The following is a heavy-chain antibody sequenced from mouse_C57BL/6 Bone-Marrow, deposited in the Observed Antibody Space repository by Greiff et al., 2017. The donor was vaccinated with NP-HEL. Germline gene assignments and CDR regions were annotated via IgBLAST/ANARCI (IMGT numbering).Heavy chain of an antibody. CDR2: IDPENGDT. J-gene: IGHJ4*01. CDR3: TLYYYGSNYYAMDY. V-gene: IGHV14-4*01. CDR1: GFNIKDDY. D-gene: IGHD1-1*01. Sequence: DVQLQESGAELVRPGASVKLSCTASGFNIKDDYMHWVKQRPEQGLEWIGWIDPENGDTEYASKFQGKATITADTSSNTAYLQLSSLTSEDTAVYYCTLYYYGSNYYAMDYWGQGTSVTVSS.